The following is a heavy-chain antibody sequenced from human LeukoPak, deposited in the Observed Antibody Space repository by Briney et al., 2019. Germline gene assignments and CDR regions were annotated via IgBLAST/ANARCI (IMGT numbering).Heavy chain of an antibody. CDR1: GFTFSSYS. J-gene: IGHJ6*02. V-gene: IGHV3-48*02. Sequence: GGSLRLSCAASGFTFSSYSMNWVRQAPGKGLEWVSYISSSGSTIYYADSVKGRFTISRDNAKNSLYLQMNSLRDEDTAVYYCASAIASYCSGGSCYPPFDYYYGMDVWGPGTTVTVS. D-gene: IGHD2-15*01. CDR2: ISSSGSTI. CDR3: ASAIASYCSGGSCYPPFDYYYGMDV.